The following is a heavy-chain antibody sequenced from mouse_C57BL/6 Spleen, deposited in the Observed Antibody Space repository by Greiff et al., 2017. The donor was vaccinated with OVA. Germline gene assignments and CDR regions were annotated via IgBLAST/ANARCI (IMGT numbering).Heavy chain of an antibody. CDR2: IYPRSGNT. J-gene: IGHJ2*01. CDR3: ARKESITTVVATDYFDY. D-gene: IGHD1-1*01. Sequence: QVQLQQSGAELARPGASVKLSCKASGYTFTSYGISWVKQRTGQGLEWIGEIYPRSGNTYYHEKFKGKATLTADKSSRTADMELRSLTSEDSAVYVGARKESITTVVATDYFDYWGQGTTLTVSS. CDR1: GYTFTSYG. V-gene: IGHV1-81*01.